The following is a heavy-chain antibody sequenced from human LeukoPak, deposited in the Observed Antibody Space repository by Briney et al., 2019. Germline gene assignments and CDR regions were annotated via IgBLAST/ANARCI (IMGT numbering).Heavy chain of an antibody. J-gene: IGHJ4*02. V-gene: IGHV1-45*02. CDR1: GYTFTYRY. D-gene: IGHD3-22*01. CDR3: AVGDYDSSGYFGSFDY. Sequence: PSVKVSCKASGYTFTYRYLHWVRQAPGQALEWMGWITPFNGNTNYAQKFQDRVTITRDRSMSTAYMELSSLRSEDTAMYYCAVGDYDSSGYFGSFDYWGQGTLVTVSS. CDR2: ITPFNGNT.